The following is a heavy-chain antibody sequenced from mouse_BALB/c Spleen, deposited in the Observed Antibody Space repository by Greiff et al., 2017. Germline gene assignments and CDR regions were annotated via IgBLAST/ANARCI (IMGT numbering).Heavy chain of an antibody. V-gene: IGHV2-9*02. CDR1: GFSLTSYG. Sequence: VHLVESGPGLVAPSQSLSITCTVSGFSLTSYGVHWVRQPPGKGLEWLGVIWAGGSTNYNSALMSRLSISKDNSKSQVFLKMNSLQTDDTAMYYCARERTNMTYFDYWGQGTTLTVSS. CDR3: ARERTNMTYFDY. D-gene: IGHD2-3*01. J-gene: IGHJ2*01. CDR2: IWAGGST.